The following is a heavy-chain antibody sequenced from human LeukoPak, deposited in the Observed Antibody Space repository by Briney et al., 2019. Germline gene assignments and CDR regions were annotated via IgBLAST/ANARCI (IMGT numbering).Heavy chain of an antibody. CDR2: IIPIFGTA. D-gene: IGHD4-17*01. CDR3: ASSDGDGSYWYFDL. Sequence: SVKVSCKASGGTFSSYAISWVRQAPVQGLEWMGGIIPIFGTANYAQKFQGRVTITADESTSTAYMELSSLRSEDTAVYYCASSDGDGSYWYFDLWGRGTLVTVSS. J-gene: IGHJ2*01. V-gene: IGHV1-69*01. CDR1: GGTFSSYA.